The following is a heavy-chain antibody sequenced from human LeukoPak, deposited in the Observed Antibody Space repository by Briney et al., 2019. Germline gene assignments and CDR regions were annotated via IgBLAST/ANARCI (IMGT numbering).Heavy chain of an antibody. CDR1: GFTFRSYS. CDR3: ANLYSSGWYPNDY. Sequence: GGSLRLSCAASGFTFRSYSMTWVRQAPGKGLEWVSVISGGGDITFFADSVKGRFTISRDNAKNTLYLQMNSLRADDTAVYYCANLYSSGWYPNDYWGQGTLVTVSS. V-gene: IGHV3-23*01. D-gene: IGHD6-19*01. CDR2: ISGGGDIT. J-gene: IGHJ4*02.